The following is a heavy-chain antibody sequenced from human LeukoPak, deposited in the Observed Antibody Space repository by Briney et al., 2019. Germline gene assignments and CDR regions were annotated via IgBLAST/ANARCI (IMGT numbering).Heavy chain of an antibody. CDR2: IYYSGST. V-gene: IGHV4-59*01. CDR3: AGTYYYDSSGYYPSWFDP. CDR1: GGSISSYY. J-gene: IGHJ5*02. Sequence: SETLSLTCTVSGGSISSYYWSWIRQPPGKGLEWIGYIYYSGSTNYNPSLKSRVTISVDTSKNQFSLKLSSVTAADTAVYYCAGTYYYDSSGYYPSWFDPWGQGTLVTVSS. D-gene: IGHD3-22*01.